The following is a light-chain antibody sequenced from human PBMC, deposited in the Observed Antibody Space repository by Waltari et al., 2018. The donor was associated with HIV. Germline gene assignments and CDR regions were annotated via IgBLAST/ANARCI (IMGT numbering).Light chain of an antibody. Sequence: QSALTQPASASGSPRQSITISCTGTSRHIGAYNYVSWYPQHPGKPPKLIIYYVGTRPSGVPERFSGSKSGNTASLTISGLQSEDEADYHCCAYAGPTGLSEVFGGGTKLTVL. J-gene: IGLJ2*01. CDR3: CAYAGPTGLSEV. CDR1: SRHIGAYNY. V-gene: IGLV2-23*02. CDR2: YVG.